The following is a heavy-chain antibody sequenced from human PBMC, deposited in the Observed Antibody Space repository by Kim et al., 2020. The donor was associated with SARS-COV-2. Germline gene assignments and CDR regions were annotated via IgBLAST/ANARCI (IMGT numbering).Heavy chain of an antibody. CDR2: ISGSGGST. J-gene: IGHJ6*03. V-gene: IGHV3-23*01. CDR1: GFTFSSYV. CDR3: AKDDNYDFWSEYYYYMDV. D-gene: IGHD3-3*01. Sequence: GGSLRLSCAASGFTFSSYVMSWVRQAPGKGLEWVSAISGSGGSTYYADSVKGRFTISRDNSKNTLYLQMNSLRAEDTAVYYCAKDDNYDFWSEYYYYMDVWGNGTTVTVSS.